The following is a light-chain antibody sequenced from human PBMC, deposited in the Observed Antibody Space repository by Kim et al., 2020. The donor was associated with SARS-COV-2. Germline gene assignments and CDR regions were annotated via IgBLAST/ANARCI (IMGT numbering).Light chain of an antibody. Sequence: DIVMTQSPDSLAVSLGERATINCKSSQSVLSIFNNKDYLSWYQQKPGQPPKLLIHWASTRESGVPDRFSGSGSGTDFTLTISSLQAEDVADYYCHQYYTTPQTFGQGTKVDIK. CDR1: QSVLSIFNNKDY. V-gene: IGKV4-1*01. J-gene: IGKJ1*01. CDR2: WAS. CDR3: HQYYTTPQT.